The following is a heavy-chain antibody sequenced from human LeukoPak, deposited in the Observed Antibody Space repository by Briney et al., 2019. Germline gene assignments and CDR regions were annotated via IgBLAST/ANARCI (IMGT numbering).Heavy chain of an antibody. V-gene: IGHV3-21*01. D-gene: IGHD2-15*01. CDR3: VREQARGGSFDY. J-gene: IGHJ4*02. CDR2: ITTSNYI. Sequence: NPGGSLRLSCAVSGFTFSSHSVNWVRQAPGKGLEWVLSITTSNYIFYADSVKGRFTISRDNAKNSLYLQMNGLRAEDTAVYYCVREQARGGSFDYWGQGTLVTVSS. CDR1: GFTFSSHS.